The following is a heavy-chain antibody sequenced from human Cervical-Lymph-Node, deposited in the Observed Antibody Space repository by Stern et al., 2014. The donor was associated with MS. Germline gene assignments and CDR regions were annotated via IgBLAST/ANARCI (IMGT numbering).Heavy chain of an antibody. J-gene: IGHJ2*01. Sequence: QLGQSGAEVRKPGTSVKVSCKATGYTFTDYSMHLVRQAPGQGLDWMGRINPNSGDTNYAQKFQGRVTMTRDTSISTAYMELKRLRSDDTAVYYCARSPYSYGSGDWYFDLWGRGTLVTVSS. CDR3: ARSPYSYGSGDWYFDL. CDR2: INPNSGDT. D-gene: IGHD3-10*01. CDR1: GYTFTDYS. V-gene: IGHV1-2*06.